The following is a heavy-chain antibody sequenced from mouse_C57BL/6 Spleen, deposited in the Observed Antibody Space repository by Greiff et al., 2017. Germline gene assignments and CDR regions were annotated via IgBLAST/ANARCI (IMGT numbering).Heavy chain of an antibody. CDR2: INYDGSST. CDR1: GFTFSDYY. J-gene: IGHJ2*01. Sequence: VKLMESEGGLVQPGSSMKLSCTASGFTFSDYYMAWVRQVPEKGLEWVANINYDGSSTYYLDSLKSRFIISRDNAKNLLYLQMSSLKSEDTATYYCARVLLWYFDYWGQGTTLTVSS. CDR3: ARVLLWYFDY. V-gene: IGHV5-16*01. D-gene: IGHD1-1*02.